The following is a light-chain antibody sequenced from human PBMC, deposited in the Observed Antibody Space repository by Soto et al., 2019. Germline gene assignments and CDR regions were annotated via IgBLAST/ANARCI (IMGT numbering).Light chain of an antibody. CDR1: QSVSSH. CDR3: QQRSNGPAYT. J-gene: IGKJ2*01. CDR2: DAS. V-gene: IGKV3-11*01. Sequence: EVVLTQSPATLSFSPGERATLSCRASQSVSSHLAWYQQKPGQAPRLLIYDASNRATGIPGRFSGSGSGTDFTLTISSLEPEDFAVYYCQQRSNGPAYTFGQGTRLDIK.